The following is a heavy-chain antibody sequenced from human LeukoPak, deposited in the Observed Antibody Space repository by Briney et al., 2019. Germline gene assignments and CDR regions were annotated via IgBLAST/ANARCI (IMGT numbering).Heavy chain of an antibody. CDR2: IKQDGSEK. V-gene: IGHV3-7*01. D-gene: IGHD3-10*01. Sequence: PGGSLRLSCAASGFTFSGYGMHWVRQAPGKGLEWVANIKQDGSEKYYVDSVKGRFTISRDNAKNSLYLQMNSLRAEDTAVYYCAGPGFTMFNYWGQGTLVTVSS. CDR3: AGPGFTMFNY. CDR1: GFTFSGYG. J-gene: IGHJ4*02.